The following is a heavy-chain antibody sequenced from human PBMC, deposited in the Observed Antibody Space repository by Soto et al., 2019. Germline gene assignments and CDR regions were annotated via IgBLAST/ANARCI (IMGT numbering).Heavy chain of an antibody. CDR3: AKDLYGSGSYFYYMDV. V-gene: IGHV3-23*01. D-gene: IGHD3-10*01. J-gene: IGHJ6*03. Sequence: GGSLRLSCAASGCTFSSYAMNWVRQAPGKGLEWVSAISGSGGRTDYADSVKGRFTISRDNSKNTLYLQMNSLRAEDTAVYYCAKDLYGSGSYFYYMDVWGKGTTVTVSS. CDR1: GCTFSSYA. CDR2: ISGSGGRT.